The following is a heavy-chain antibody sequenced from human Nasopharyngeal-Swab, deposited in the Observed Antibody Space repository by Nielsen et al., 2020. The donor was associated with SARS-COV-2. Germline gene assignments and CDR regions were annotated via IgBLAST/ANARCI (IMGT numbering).Heavy chain of an antibody. V-gene: IGHV3-49*03. Sequence: GESLKISCAASGFTVSSNYMSWFRQAPGEGLEWVGFIRSKAYGGTAEYAASVKGRFTISRDDSKNTLYLQMNSLKTEDTAVYYCSSSGTTGLDYWGQGTLVTVSS. CDR1: GFTVSSNY. CDR2: IRSKAYGGTA. D-gene: IGHD3-10*01. CDR3: SSSGTTGLDY. J-gene: IGHJ4*02.